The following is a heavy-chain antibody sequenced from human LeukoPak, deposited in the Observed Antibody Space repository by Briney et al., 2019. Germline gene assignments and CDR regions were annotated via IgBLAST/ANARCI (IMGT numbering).Heavy chain of an antibody. CDR3: ARGGIVVVPAHFGY. J-gene: IGHJ4*02. CDR2: INWNGGST. V-gene: IGHV3-20*04. Sequence: PAGGSLRLSCAASGFTFDDYGMSCVRQAPGKGLEWVSGINWNGGSTGYADSVKGRFTISRDNAKNSLYLQMNSLRAEDTALYYCARGGIVVVPAHFGYWGQGTLVTVSS. CDR1: GFTFDDYG. D-gene: IGHD2-2*01.